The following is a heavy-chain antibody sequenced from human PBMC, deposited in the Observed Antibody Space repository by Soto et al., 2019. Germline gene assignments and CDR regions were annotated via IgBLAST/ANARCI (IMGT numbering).Heavy chain of an antibody. Sequence: GSLSLSFVASGFPFSSYAMSWVRQTPGQGLEWVSGVSGSGVLTYYADSVKGRFTISRDNSNNTLSLQVHSLRVEDTAVYFCAKGGYYSVFDIWGQGTMVTVSS. J-gene: IGHJ3*02. V-gene: IGHV3-23*01. D-gene: IGHD3-16*01. CDR2: VSGSGVLT. CDR3: AKGGYYSVFDI. CDR1: GFPFSSYA.